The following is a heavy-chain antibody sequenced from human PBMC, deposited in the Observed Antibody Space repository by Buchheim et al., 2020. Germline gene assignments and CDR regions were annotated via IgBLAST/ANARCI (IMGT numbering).Heavy chain of an antibody. J-gene: IGHJ6*03. CDR2: IYYGGST. Sequence: QLHLQESGPGLVKPSETLSLTCTVSGGSISKNNYYWAWIRQPPGKGLEWIGSIYYGGSTYYNPSLKSRVTISVDTSKNQFSLKLSSVTAADTAVYYCARQITMVRGLTVNDYYYMDVWGKGTT. CDR1: GGSISKNNYY. CDR3: ARQITMVRGLTVNDYYYMDV. D-gene: IGHD3-10*01. V-gene: IGHV4-39*01.